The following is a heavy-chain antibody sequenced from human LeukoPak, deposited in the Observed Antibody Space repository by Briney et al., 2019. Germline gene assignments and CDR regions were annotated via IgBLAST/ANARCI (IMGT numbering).Heavy chain of an antibody. V-gene: IGHV3-74*01. J-gene: IGHJ4*02. CDR2: IKGDEMTT. CDR1: GFTFSSYA. CDR3: ARGGLFAYYFDY. D-gene: IGHD3-10*02. Sequence: GGSLRLSCAASGFTFSSYAMSWVRQAPGKGLEWVSRIKGDEMTTNYADSVEGRFTISRDNAKNTVYLEINSLRAEDTAVYYCARGGLFAYYFDYWGQGTLVTVSS.